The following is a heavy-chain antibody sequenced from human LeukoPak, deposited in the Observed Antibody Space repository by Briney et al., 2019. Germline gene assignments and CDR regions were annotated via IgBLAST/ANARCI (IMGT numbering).Heavy chain of an antibody. CDR3: ARDPGYESWSPFWGGMDV. V-gene: IGHV3-74*01. D-gene: IGHD3-16*01. CDR2: ITRDGSST. CDR1: GFNLSSSW. Sequence: GGSLRLSCAASGFNLSSSWMHWARQARGKGLVWVSRITRDGSSTTYADSVKGRFTASRDNAKNTLYLQMDSLRDVDTAVYYCARDPGYESWSPFWGGMDVWGNGTTVIVSS. J-gene: IGHJ6*03.